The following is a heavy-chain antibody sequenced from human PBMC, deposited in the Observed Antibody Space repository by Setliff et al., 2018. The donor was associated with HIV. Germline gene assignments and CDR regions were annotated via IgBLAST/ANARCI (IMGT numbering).Heavy chain of an antibody. D-gene: IGHD6-19*01. CDR3: ATLGVAVTGTVDY. CDR2: INSDKGNT. J-gene: IGHJ4*02. CDR1: GYTFINYA. Sequence: ASVKVSCKASGYTFINYAIHWVRQAPGHRLEWMGWINSDKGNTKYSQKFQGRITITRDTSASTAYIEVSSLKSEDTVVYYCATLGVAVTGTVDYWGQGTLVTVSS. V-gene: IGHV1-3*01.